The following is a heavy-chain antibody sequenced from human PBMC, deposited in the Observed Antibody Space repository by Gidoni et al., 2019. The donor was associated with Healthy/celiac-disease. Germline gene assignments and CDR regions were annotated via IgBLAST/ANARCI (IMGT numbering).Heavy chain of an antibody. CDR2: IKSKTDGGTT. J-gene: IGHJ3*02. CDR1: GFTFSNAW. Sequence: EVQLVESGGGLVKPGGSLRLSCAASGFTFSNAWMSWVRQAPGKGLEWVGRIKSKTDGGTTDYAAPVKGRFTISRDDSKNTLYLQMNSLKTEDTAVYYCTTDPGYSSSWGRDGDDIWGQGTMVTVSS. CDR3: TTDPGYSSSWGRDGDDI. D-gene: IGHD6-13*01. V-gene: IGHV3-15*01.